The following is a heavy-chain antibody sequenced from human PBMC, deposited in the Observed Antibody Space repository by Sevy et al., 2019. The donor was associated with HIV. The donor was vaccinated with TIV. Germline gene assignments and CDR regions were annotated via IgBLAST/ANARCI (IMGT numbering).Heavy chain of an antibody. CDR3: AKASHPAVTASYGMDV. Sequence: GGSLRLSCAASGFIFSSYGMHWVRQAPGKGLEWVTFIRNDGSTKYYADSVRGRFTISRDNSKRTVYLQMSRLRPEDTAVYYCAKASHPAVTASYGMDVWGQGTTVTVSS. CDR1: GFIFSSYG. V-gene: IGHV3-30*02. J-gene: IGHJ6*02. CDR2: IRNDGSTK. D-gene: IGHD2-21*02.